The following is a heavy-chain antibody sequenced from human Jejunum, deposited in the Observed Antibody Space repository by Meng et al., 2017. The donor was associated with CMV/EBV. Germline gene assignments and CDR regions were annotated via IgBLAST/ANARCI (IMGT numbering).Heavy chain of an antibody. J-gene: IGHJ4*02. D-gene: IGHD1-14*01. V-gene: IGHV3-33*01. Sequence: LSCAASGFPLNSYGIHWVRQFPGKGLEWVAVLWYDGSRKYFADSVQGRFSISRDDSKNTVYLQMNSLRAEDTAVYYCARGTASVGGDYWGQGTLVTVSS. CDR3: ARGTASVGGDY. CDR2: LWYDGSRK. CDR1: GFPLNSYG.